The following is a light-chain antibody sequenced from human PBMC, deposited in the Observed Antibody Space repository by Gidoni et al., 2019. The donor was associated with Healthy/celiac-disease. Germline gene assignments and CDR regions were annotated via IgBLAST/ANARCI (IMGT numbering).Light chain of an antibody. V-gene: IGKV3-15*01. J-gene: IGKJ4*01. CDR2: GAS. Sequence: EIVMTQSPATLSVSPGERATLSRRASQSVSSNLAWYQQKPGQPPRLLIYGASTRATGLPARFSGSGSGTDFTLTISRLQSEDFAVYYCQQYNTWPLFGGGTKVEIK. CDR3: QQYNTWPL. CDR1: QSVSSN.